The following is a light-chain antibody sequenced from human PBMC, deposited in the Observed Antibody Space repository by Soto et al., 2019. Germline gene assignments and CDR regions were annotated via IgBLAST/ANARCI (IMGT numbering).Light chain of an antibody. V-gene: IGKV3-20*01. CDR1: QGIGDT. CDR2: GAS. CDR3: QQYGSSTWT. J-gene: IGKJ1*01. Sequence: EIVMTQSPATLSVSPGEGATLSCRASQGIGDTLAWYQQKPGQAPRLLIYGASSRATGIPDRFSGSGSGTDFTLTISRLEPEDVAVYYCQQYGSSTWTFGQGTKVDIK.